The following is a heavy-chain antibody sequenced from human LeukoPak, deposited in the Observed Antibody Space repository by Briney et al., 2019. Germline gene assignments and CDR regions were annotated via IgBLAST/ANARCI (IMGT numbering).Heavy chain of an antibody. Sequence: PGGSLRLSCAASGFTFSSYGMHWVRQAPGKGLEWVAVISYDGSNKYYADSVKGRFTISRDNSKNTLYLQMNSLRAEDTAVYYCARGGGHTIFGVVNLQPLGYWGQGTLVTVSS. CDR3: ARGGGHTIFGVVNLQPLGY. CDR1: GFTFSSYG. CDR2: ISYDGSNK. J-gene: IGHJ4*02. D-gene: IGHD3-3*01. V-gene: IGHV3-30*19.